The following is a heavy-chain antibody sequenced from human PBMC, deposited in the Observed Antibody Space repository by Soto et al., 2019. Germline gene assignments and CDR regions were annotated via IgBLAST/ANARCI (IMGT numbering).Heavy chain of an antibody. CDR2: TIPIFTTA. J-gene: IGHJ4*02. V-gene: IGHV1-69*01. D-gene: IGHD2-15*01. CDR1: GGTFNGYS. Sequence: QVQLVQSGAEVKEPGSSVKVSCKASGGTFNGYSISWVRQAPGQGLEWVGGTIPIFTTANYAQKFQGRLTMTADESTSTAYMELSGLRSDYTAIYYCARVESSLVLLVGQFYFDHWGPGTLVTVSS. CDR3: ARVESSLVLLVGQFYFDH.